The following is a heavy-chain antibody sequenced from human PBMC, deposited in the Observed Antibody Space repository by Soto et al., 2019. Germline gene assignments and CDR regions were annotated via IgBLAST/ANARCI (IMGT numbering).Heavy chain of an antibody. J-gene: IGHJ6*02. CDR2: IRHRGST. CDR3: ARASVYGGTSYPGKYYYYGMDV. Sequence: KGLEWIGEIRHRGSTNKNPSLSSRGTMSVDMSENYFSLSLASVTAADTAVYYCARASVYGGTSYPGKYYYYGMDVWRQGTTVTVSS. V-gene: IGHV4-34*04. D-gene: IGHD2-15*01.